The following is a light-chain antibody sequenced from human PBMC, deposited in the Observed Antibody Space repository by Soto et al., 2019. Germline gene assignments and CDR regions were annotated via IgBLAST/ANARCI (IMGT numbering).Light chain of an antibody. CDR1: TSDVAYYDL. Sequence: QSALTQPASVSGSPGQSTTISCAGTTSDVAYYDLVSWYQQHPGRAPKLLIYEVDKRPSGISVRFSGSKSGATASLTISGLLPEDEEVYLCCTYAGHVPKFGGGTK. CDR2: EVD. CDR3: CTYAGHVPK. V-gene: IGLV2-23*02. J-gene: IGLJ2*01.